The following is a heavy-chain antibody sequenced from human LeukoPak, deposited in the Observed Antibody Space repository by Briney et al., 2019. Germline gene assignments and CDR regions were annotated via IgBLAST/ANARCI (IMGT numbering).Heavy chain of an antibody. CDR2: ISSSSSYI. CDR3: ARDYQMFGEFDY. D-gene: IGHD3-10*02. J-gene: IGHJ4*02. V-gene: IGHV3-21*01. CDR1: GFTFSSYS. Sequence: GGSLRLSCAASGFTFSSYSMNWVRQAPGKGLEWDSSISSSSSYIYYADSVKGRFTISRDNAKNSLYLQMNSLRAEDTAVYYCARDYQMFGEFDYWGQGTLVTVSS.